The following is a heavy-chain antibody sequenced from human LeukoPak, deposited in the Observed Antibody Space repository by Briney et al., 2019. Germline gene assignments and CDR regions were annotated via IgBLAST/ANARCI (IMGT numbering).Heavy chain of an antibody. V-gene: IGHV1-18*01. D-gene: IGHD5-24*01. CDR2: ISAYNGNT. CDR3: ARVEMATKNHAYVSGGAFDI. J-gene: IGHJ3*02. CDR1: GYTFTSYG. Sequence: EASVKVSCKASGYTFTSYGISWVRQAPGQGLEWMGWISAYNGNTNYAQKLQGRVTMTTDTSTSTAYMELRSLRSEDTAVYYCARVEMATKNHAYVSGGAFDIWGQGTMVTVSS.